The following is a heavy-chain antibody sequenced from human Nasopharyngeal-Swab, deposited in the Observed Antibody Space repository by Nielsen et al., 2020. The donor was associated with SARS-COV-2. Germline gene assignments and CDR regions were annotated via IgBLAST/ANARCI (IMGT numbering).Heavy chain of an antibody. D-gene: IGHD4-17*01. CDR2: ISWNSGDL. CDR3: AKDGDHGDFTVGIDS. CDR1: GFTFDDYA. J-gene: IGHJ4*02. V-gene: IGHV3-9*01. Sequence: SLKISCAASGFTFDDYAMHWVRQAPGKGLEWVSGISWNSGDLGYADSVKGRFTIFRDNAKNSLYLQMNSLRTEDTAFYYCAKDGDHGDFTVGIDSWGQGTLVTVSS.